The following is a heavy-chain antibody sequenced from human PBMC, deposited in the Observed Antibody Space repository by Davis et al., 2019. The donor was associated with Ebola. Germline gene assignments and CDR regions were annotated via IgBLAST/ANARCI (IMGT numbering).Heavy chain of an antibody. CDR3: AREWLAYYYYYGMDV. Sequence: ASVKVSCKASGYTFTSYGISWVRQAPGQGLEWMGWISAYNGNTNYAQKLQGRVTITRDTSASTAYMELSSLRSEDTAVYYCAREWLAYYYYYGMDVWGQGTTVTVSS. CDR2: ISAYNGNT. V-gene: IGHV1-18*01. D-gene: IGHD6-19*01. J-gene: IGHJ6*02. CDR1: GYTFTSYG.